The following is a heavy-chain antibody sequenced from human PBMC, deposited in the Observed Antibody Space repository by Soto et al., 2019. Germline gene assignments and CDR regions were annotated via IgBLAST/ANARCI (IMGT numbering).Heavy chain of an antibody. CDR2: IYWNDDR. Sequence: SGPTLVNPTQTLTLTCTYSGFSLRNSGGGVGWIRQPPGKALEWLALIYWNDDRRYSPSLKSRLIITKDTSKNQVVLTMTNMDPVDTATYYCAHRYSYGPYNWFDPWGQGTLVTSPQ. D-gene: IGHD3-16*01. V-gene: IGHV2-5*01. J-gene: IGHJ5*02. CDR1: GFSLRNSGGG. CDR3: AHRYSYGPYNWFDP.